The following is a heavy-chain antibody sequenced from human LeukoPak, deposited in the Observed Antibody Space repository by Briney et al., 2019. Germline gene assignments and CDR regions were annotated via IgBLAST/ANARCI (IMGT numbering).Heavy chain of an antibody. J-gene: IGHJ5*02. Sequence: GRSLSLSCAASRFSFSTYTMHWVRQAPGKVREWVALISNDGSNEYYADSVKGRFTVSRDNSKNMVYLQLNSLKPEDTAVYFCARGEYCSGGTCFLIDTWGQGTQVTVSS. CDR2: ISNDGSNE. CDR1: RFSFSTYT. V-gene: IGHV3-30*04. CDR3: ARGEYCSGGTCFLIDT. D-gene: IGHD2-15*01.